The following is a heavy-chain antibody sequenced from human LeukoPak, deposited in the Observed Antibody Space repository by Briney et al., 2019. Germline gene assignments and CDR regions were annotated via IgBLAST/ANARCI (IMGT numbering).Heavy chain of an antibody. Sequence: SETLSLTCAVSGGSFSGYYWSWIRQPPGKGLEWIGEISHSGSTNYNPSLKSRVTISIDTSKNQFSLKLSSVTAADTAVYYCARGDYYDSSGYYYRHFDYWGQGTLVTVSS. V-gene: IGHV4-34*01. D-gene: IGHD3-22*01. CDR2: ISHSGST. CDR3: ARGDYYDSSGYYYRHFDY. J-gene: IGHJ4*02. CDR1: GGSFSGYY.